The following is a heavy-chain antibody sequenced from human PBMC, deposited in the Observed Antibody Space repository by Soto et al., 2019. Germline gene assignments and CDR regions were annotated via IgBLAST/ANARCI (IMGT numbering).Heavy chain of an antibody. Sequence: GGSLRLSCAASGFTFSSYAMHWVRQAPGKGLEWVAVISYDGSNKYYADSVKGRFTISRDNSKNTLYLQMNSLRAEDTAVYYCAREGSSSFGDVWGQGTTVTVS. CDR2: ISYDGSNK. CDR3: AREGSSSFGDV. V-gene: IGHV3-30-3*01. CDR1: GFTFSSYA. J-gene: IGHJ6*01. D-gene: IGHD6-6*01.